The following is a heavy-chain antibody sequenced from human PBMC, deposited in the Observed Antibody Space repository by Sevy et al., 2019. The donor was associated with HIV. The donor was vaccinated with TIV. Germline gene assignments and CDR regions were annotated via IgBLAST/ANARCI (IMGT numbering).Heavy chain of an antibody. J-gene: IGHJ4*02. D-gene: IGHD3-22*01. CDR3: ATTKDYYDSSGYPFDS. V-gene: IGHV1-24*01. CDR1: GYTLTKLS. CDR2: FDPEDGDPEDGKT. Sequence: ASVKVSCKVSGYTLTKLSMHWVRQTPGKGLEWMTTFDPEDGDPEDGKTIYAQKFLARVTMTEDTSTDTAYMAHIRLRSEDTAVYYGATTKDYYDSSGYPFDSWGQGTLVTVSS.